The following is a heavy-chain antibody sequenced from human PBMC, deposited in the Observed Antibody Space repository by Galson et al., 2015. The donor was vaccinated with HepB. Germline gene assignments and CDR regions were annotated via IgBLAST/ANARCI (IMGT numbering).Heavy chain of an antibody. J-gene: IGHJ5*02. V-gene: IGHV3-30*18. CDR2: ISYDGSNK. CDR1: GFTFSSYG. Sequence: SLRLSCAASGFTFSSYGMHWVRQAPGKGLEWVAVISYDGSNKYYADSVKGRFTISRDNSKNTLYLQMNSLRAEDTAVYYCAKDPGDYGLAGWFDPWGQGTLVTVSS. CDR3: AKDPGDYGLAGWFDP. D-gene: IGHD4-17*01.